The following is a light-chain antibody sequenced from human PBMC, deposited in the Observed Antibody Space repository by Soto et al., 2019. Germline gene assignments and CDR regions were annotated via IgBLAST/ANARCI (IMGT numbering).Light chain of an antibody. V-gene: IGKV3-15*01. CDR3: QQYSNWWT. CDR1: QSVSSN. J-gene: IGKJ1*01. Sequence: EIVMTQSPATLSVSPGERATLSCRASQSVSSNLAWYQQRPGQAPRLLIYGASTRATGIPARFSGSGSGTEFTLTISSLQSEDFAVYYCQQYSNWWTFGQGT. CDR2: GAS.